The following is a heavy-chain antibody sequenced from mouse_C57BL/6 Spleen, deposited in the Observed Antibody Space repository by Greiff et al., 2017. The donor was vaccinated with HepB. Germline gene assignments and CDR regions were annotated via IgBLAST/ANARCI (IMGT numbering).Heavy chain of an antibody. CDR1: GYTFTSYW. CDR2: IHPNSGST. V-gene: IGHV1-64*01. Sequence: QVQLQQPGAELVKPGASVKLSCKASGYTFTSYWMHWVKQRPGQGLEWIGMIHPNSGSTNYNEKFKSKATLTVDKSSSTAYMQLSSLTSEDSAVYDCARWTPSPFYAMDYWGQGTSVTVSS. J-gene: IGHJ4*01. CDR3: ARWTPSPFYAMDY.